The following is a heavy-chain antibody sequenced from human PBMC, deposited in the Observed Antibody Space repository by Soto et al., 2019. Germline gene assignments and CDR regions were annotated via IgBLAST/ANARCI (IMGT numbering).Heavy chain of an antibody. D-gene: IGHD3-22*01. Sequence: QITLKESGPTPVKPTQTLTLTCTFSGFSLSTSGVGVGWIRQPPGRALEWLALIYGDDDKRYSPSLKNRLTITRDTSKNQVVLTMTNMDPVDTATYYCAHRRDSSGYYYRGYFDYWGQGTLVTVSS. V-gene: IGHV2-5*02. J-gene: IGHJ4*02. CDR2: IYGDDDK. CDR3: AHRRDSSGYYYRGYFDY. CDR1: GFSLSTSGVG.